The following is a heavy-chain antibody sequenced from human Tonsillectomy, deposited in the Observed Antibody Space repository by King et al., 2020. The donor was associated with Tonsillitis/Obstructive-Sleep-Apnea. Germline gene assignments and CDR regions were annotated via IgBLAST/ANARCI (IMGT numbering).Heavy chain of an antibody. V-gene: IGHV3-9*01. CDR2: ISWNSISI. CDR3: TNELQPFWFFDL. CDR1: GFTFDDYA. J-gene: IGHJ2*01. Sequence: VQLVESGGDFVQPGRSLRLYCAASGFTFDDYAMHWVRQAPGKGLEWVSRISWNSISITYADSVKGRFTISRDNAKNSLYLQMNSLRAEDTALYFCTNELQPFWFFDLWGRGTLVTVSS.